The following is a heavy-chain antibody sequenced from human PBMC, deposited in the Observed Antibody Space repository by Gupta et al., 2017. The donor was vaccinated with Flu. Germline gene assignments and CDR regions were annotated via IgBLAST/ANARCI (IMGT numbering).Heavy chain of an antibody. CDR1: GFTFQNYF. CDR2: ISTSGSVI. CDR3: ARERIAARLGYQFEH. J-gene: IGHJ4*02. V-gene: IGHV3-11*01. Sequence: QVQLVESGGGLVKPGGSLRLSCRTSGFTFQNYFMGWIRQAPGKGLEWLAYISTSGSVIYYADSVKGRFTISRDNSQNLLYLQMTTLTVDDTATYYCARERIAARLGYQFEHWGQGTLVAVAS. D-gene: IGHD6-6*01.